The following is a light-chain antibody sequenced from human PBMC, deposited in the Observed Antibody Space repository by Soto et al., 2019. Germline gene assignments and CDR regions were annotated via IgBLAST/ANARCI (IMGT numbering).Light chain of an antibody. Sequence: SYELTQPPSVSVAPGQTARITCGGTNIGSKSVHWYQQKPGQAPVLVVYDDSDRPSGIPERFSGSNSGNTATLTISRVEAGDEADYYCLVWDSSSDHGVFGGGTKLTVL. J-gene: IGLJ3*02. CDR1: NIGSKS. CDR2: DDS. V-gene: IGLV3-21*02. CDR3: LVWDSSSDHGV.